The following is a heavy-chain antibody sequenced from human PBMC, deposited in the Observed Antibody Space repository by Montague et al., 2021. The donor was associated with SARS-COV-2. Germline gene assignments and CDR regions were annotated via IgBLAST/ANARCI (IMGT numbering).Heavy chain of an antibody. CDR2: IYHNGST. Sequence: SETLSLTCTVSGGSISSYYWTWIRQPPGKGLESIGYIYHNGSTKYNPSLKSRVTISVDTSKNQVSLKLTSVTAADTAVYYCARHDNSGTYPMDVWGQGTTVTVSS. CDR3: ARHDNSGTYPMDV. D-gene: IGHD3-10*01. CDR1: GGSISSYY. V-gene: IGHV4-59*08. J-gene: IGHJ6*02.